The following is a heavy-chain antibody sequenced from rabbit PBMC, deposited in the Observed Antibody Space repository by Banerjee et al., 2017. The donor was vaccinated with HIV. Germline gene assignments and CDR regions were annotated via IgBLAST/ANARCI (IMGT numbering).Heavy chain of an antibody. D-gene: IGHD8-1*01. CDR2: IYPTYGAT. Sequence: QEQLEESGGGLVKPGGTLTLTCKASGIDFSSYYRMCWVRQAPGRGLEWIGCIYPTYGATDYASWVNGRFTISLDNAQNTVFLQMTSLTAADTATYFCAREEGAGTSYVTGNFNLRGQGTLVTVS. V-gene: IGHV1S43*01. CDR1: GIDFSSYYR. CDR3: AREEGAGTSYVTGNFNL. J-gene: IGHJ4*01.